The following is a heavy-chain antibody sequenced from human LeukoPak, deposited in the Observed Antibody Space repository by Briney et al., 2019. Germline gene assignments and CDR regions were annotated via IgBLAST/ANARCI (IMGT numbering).Heavy chain of an antibody. Sequence: KASQTLSLTCTVSGGSISSGSYYWSWIRQPAGKGLEWIGRIYTSGSTNYNPSLKSRVTISVDTSKNQFSLKLSSVTAADTAVYYCARSRMTMVVTRPYFDCWGQGTLVTVSS. CDR2: IYTSGST. CDR1: GGSISSGSYY. V-gene: IGHV4-61*02. D-gene: IGHD4-23*01. J-gene: IGHJ4*02. CDR3: ARSRMTMVVTRPYFDC.